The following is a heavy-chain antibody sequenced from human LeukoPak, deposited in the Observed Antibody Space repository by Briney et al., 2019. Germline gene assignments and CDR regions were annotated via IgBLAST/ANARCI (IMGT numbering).Heavy chain of an antibody. CDR1: GFTFSSYG. J-gene: IGHJ4*02. Sequence: TAGSLRLSCAASGFTFSSYGKHWVRKAPGKGLDRVAVMSYDGSNKSYADSVEGRFTISRENSKNTLYLQMNGLRAEDTAVYYCAKAGVVVPADWGQGTLVTVSS. CDR2: MSYDGSNK. D-gene: IGHD2-2*01. V-gene: IGHV3-30*18. CDR3: AKAGVVVPAD.